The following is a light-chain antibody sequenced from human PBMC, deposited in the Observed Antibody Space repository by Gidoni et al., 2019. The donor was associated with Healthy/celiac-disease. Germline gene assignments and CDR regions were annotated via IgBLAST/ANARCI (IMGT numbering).Light chain of an antibody. Sequence: DIQMTQSPSSLSASVGDRVTITCRASQSISSYLNWYQQKPEKAPKLLIYAASSLQSGVPSRFSGSGSGADFTITISRLQPEDFTTYYCQQSNSTLYTFGQGTKLEIK. CDR2: AAS. CDR3: QQSNSTLYT. J-gene: IGKJ2*01. CDR1: QSISSY. V-gene: IGKV1-39*01.